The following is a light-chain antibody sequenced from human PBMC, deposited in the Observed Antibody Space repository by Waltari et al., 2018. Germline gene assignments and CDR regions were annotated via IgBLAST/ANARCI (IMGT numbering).Light chain of an antibody. CDR2: GVS. V-gene: IGLV2-14*03. CDR3: SSYTSSRTS. J-gene: IGLJ2*01. CDR1: NSDIANYDY. Sequence: QSALTQPAVVTGSPGQSLTISCTGSNSDIANYDYVSIYQQHPGKAPQLLIHGVSHRPSGVSDRFSGSQSGNPASLTISGLQPEDEAVYVCSSYTSSRTSFGEGTRLTVL.